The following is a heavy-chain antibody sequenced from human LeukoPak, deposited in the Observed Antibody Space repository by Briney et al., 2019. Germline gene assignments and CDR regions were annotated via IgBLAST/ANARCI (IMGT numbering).Heavy chain of an antibody. J-gene: IGHJ4*02. CDR2: IIPIFGTA. Sequence: SVKVSCKASGGTFSSYAISWVRQAPGQGLEWMGGIIPIFGTANYAQKFQGRVTITTDESTSTAYMELNSLRSEDTAVYYCAREVCSSTSCILDYWGQGTLVTVSS. CDR3: AREVCSSTSCILDY. D-gene: IGHD2-2*01. CDR1: GGTFSSYA. V-gene: IGHV1-69*05.